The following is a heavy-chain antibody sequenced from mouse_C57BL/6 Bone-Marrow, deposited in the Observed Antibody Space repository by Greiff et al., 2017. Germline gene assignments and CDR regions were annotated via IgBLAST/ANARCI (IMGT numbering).Heavy chain of an antibody. CDR3: ARDKGRGFDY. CDR1: GYSITSVYY. Sequence: EVQLQQSGPGLVKPSQSLSLTCSVTGYSITSVYYWNWIRQFPGNKLEWMGYISYDGSNNYNPSLKNRISITRDTSKNQFFLKFNSVTTEDTATYYCARDKGRGFDYWGQVTTLTVSS. D-gene: IGHD3-3*01. V-gene: IGHV3-6*01. CDR2: ISYDGSN. J-gene: IGHJ2*01.